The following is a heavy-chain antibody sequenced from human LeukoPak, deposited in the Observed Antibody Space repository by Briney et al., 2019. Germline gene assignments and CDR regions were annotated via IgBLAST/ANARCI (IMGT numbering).Heavy chain of an antibody. CDR2: SGDSDGST. CDR3: AKGGCRGTCNPLAY. J-gene: IGHJ4*02. Sequence: GGSLRLSCAASGFTFSGSGMSWVRQAPGKGLEWISSSGDSDGSTYYADSLKGRFTISRDNSKNTLYPQMNNLRAEDTAVYYCAKGGCRGTCNPLAYWGQGALVTVSP. D-gene: IGHD2-15*01. V-gene: IGHV3-23*01. CDR1: GFTFSGSG.